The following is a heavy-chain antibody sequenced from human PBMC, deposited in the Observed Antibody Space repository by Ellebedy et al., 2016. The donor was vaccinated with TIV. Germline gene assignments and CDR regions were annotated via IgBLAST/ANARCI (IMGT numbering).Heavy chain of an antibody. CDR3: ARGEGYCSGGSCWDWFDP. D-gene: IGHD2-15*01. Sequence: MPSETLSLTCPVDGGSTSSYYWSWIRQPAEKGMVWIGYIYYSGSTNYNPSLKSRVTISVATSKNQFSLKLSSVTAADTAMYYCARGEGYCSGGSCWDWFDPWGQGTLVTVSS. CDR2: IYYSGST. V-gene: IGHV4-59*01. CDR1: GGSTSSYY. J-gene: IGHJ5*02.